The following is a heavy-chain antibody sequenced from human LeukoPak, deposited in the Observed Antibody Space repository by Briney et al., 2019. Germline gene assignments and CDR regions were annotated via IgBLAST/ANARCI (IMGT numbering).Heavy chain of an antibody. CDR1: GGTFSSFA. CDR3: ARDAVDYYDSSGCDY. D-gene: IGHD3-22*01. J-gene: IGHJ4*02. V-gene: IGHV1-69*05. CDR2: IIPIFGTA. Sequence: SVKVSCKASGGTFSSFAISWVRQAPGQGLEWMGRIIPIFGTANYAQKFQGRVTITTDESTSTAYMELSSLRPEDTAVYYCARDAVDYYDSSGCDYWGEGTLVTVSS.